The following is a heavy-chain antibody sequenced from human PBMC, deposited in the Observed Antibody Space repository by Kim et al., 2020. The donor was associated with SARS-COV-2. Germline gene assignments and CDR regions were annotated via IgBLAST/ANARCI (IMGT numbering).Heavy chain of an antibody. J-gene: IGHJ4*02. CDR1: GGSISSYY. D-gene: IGHD3-10*01. CDR3: ARAGWFGDTFDY. Sequence: SETLSLTCTVSGGSISSYYWSWIRQPPGKGLEWIGYIYYSGSTNYNPSLKSRVTISVDTSKNQFSLKLSSVTAADTAVYYCARAGWFGDTFDYWGQGTLVTVSS. V-gene: IGHV4-59*01. CDR2: IYYSGST.